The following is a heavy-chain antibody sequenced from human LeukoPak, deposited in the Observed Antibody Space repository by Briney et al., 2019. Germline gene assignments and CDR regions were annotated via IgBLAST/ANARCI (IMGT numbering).Heavy chain of an antibody. J-gene: IGHJ4*02. D-gene: IGHD4-17*01. V-gene: IGHV1-46*01. CDR3: ASNGDYEDY. CDR2: INPSGGST. Sequence: ASVKVSCKASGYTFTSYYMHWVRQAPGQGLEWMGIINPSGGSTSYAQKFQGRVTISVDTSKNQFSLKLSSVTAADTAVYYCASNGDYEDYWGQGTLVTVSS. CDR1: GYTFTSYY.